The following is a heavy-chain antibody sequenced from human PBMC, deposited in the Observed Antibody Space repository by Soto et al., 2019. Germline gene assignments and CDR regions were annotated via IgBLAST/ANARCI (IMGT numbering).Heavy chain of an antibody. Sequence: PGGSLRLSCAASGFTFSSYEMNWVRQAPGKGLEWVSYISSSGSTIYYADSVKGRFTISRDNAKNSLYLQMNSLRAEDTAVYYCARVSSGCPTFDYWGQGTLVTVSS. V-gene: IGHV3-48*03. CDR3: ARVSSGCPTFDY. J-gene: IGHJ4*02. CDR2: ISSSGSTI. D-gene: IGHD6-19*01. CDR1: GFTFSSYE.